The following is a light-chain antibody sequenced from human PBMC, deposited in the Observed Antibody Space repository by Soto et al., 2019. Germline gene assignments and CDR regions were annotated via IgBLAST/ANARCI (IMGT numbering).Light chain of an antibody. CDR2: FAS. V-gene: IGKV3-15*01. Sequence: EIVMTQSPATLSVSPGERATLSCRASQSVSSKLAWFQQKPGQAPRLLIYFASTRATDIPARFSGSGSGTEFTLTISSLQSEDFAVYHCQQYNNWPHTFGQGTKLEIK. J-gene: IGKJ2*01. CDR3: QQYNNWPHT. CDR1: QSVSSK.